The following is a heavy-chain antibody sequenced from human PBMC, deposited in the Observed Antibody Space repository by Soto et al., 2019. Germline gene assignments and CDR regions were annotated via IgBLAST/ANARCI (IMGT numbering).Heavy chain of an antibody. CDR3: AKGRDDFGY. J-gene: IGHJ4*02. Sequence: QVQLVESGGGVVQPGRSLRLSCAASGFTFRSYGMHWVRQAPGKGLEWVAVISYDGSNKFYADSVKGRFTISRDNSKNTLYLQMNSLRAEDTAVYYCAKGRDDFGYWGQGTLVTVSS. CDR1: GFTFRSYG. V-gene: IGHV3-30*18. CDR2: ISYDGSNK.